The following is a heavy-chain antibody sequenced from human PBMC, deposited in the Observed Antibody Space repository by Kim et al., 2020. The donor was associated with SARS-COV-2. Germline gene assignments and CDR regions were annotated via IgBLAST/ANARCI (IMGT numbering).Heavy chain of an antibody. Sequence: SETLSLTCTVSGGSISSYYWSWIRQPPGKGLEWIGYIYYSGSTNYNPSLKSRVTISVDTSKNQFSLKLSSVTAADTAVYYCAREGDYYDSSGYYIGDWGQGTLVTVSS. D-gene: IGHD3-22*01. V-gene: IGHV4-59*01. CDR1: GGSISSYY. J-gene: IGHJ4*02. CDR2: IYYSGST. CDR3: AREGDYYDSSGYYIGD.